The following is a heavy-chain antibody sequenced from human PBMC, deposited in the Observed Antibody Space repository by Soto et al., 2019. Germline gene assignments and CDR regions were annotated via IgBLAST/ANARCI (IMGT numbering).Heavy chain of an antibody. V-gene: IGHV1-58*02. Sequence: SVKVSCKASGFTFTSSAMQWVRQARGQRLEWIGWIVVGSGNTNYAQKFQERVTITRDMSTSTAYMELSSLRSEDTAVYYCAANNPDDYGDYDYYYYYYMDVWGKGTTVTVSS. J-gene: IGHJ6*03. CDR1: GFTFTSSA. D-gene: IGHD4-17*01. CDR3: AANNPDDYGDYDYYYYYYMDV. CDR2: IVVGSGNT.